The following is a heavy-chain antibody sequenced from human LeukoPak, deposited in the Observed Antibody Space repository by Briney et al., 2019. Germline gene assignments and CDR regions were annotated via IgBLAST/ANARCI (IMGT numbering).Heavy chain of an antibody. J-gene: IGHJ4*02. Sequence: PGGSLRLSCAASGFTFDDYAMHWVRQAPGKGLEWVSGISWNSGSIGYADSVKGRFTISRDNAKNSLYLQMNSLRAEDTAVYYCARDPTVTTRYYLDYWGQGTLVTVSS. CDR3: ARDPTVTTRYYLDY. D-gene: IGHD4-17*01. CDR1: GFTFDDYA. CDR2: ISWNSGSI. V-gene: IGHV3-9*01.